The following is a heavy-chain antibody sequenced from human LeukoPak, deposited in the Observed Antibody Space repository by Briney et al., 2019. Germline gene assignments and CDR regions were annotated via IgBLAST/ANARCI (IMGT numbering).Heavy chain of an antibody. CDR2: MNPNSGNT. CDR3: ARGPTVGITFGGVIVTDFDY. CDR1: GYTFTSYD. J-gene: IGHJ4*02. V-gene: IGHV1-8*01. D-gene: IGHD3-16*02. Sequence: ASVKVSCKASGYTFTSYDINWVRQATGQGLDWMGWMNPNSGNTGYAQKFQGRVTMTRNASISTAYMELSSLRSEDTAVYYCARGPTVGITFGGVIVTDFDYWGQGTLVTVS.